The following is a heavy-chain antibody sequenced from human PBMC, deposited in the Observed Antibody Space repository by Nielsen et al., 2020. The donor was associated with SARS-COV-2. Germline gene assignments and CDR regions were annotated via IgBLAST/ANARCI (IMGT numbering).Heavy chain of an antibody. Sequence: GESLKISCAASGFTFSSYGMHWVRQAPGKGLEWVAVISYDGSNKYYADSVKGRFTISRDNSKNTLYLQMNSLRAEDTAVYYCAKDQSYCGGDCYSRGYFDYWGQGTLVTVSS. D-gene: IGHD2-21*02. V-gene: IGHV3-30*18. CDR1: GFTFSSYG. CDR2: ISYDGSNK. CDR3: AKDQSYCGGDCYSRGYFDY. J-gene: IGHJ4*02.